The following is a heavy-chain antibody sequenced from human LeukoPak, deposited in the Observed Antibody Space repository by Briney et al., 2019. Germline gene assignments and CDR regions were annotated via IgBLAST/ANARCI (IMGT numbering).Heavy chain of an antibody. J-gene: IGHJ1*01. V-gene: IGHV3-23*01. Sequence: GGSLRLSCAASGFTFSNYAVSWVRQAPRKGLECVSGISGSGGSTFYADSVRGRFTISRDNSKNTLYLQMSSLRADDTAVYYCAQQVGYCSSGSCYFTYWGQGTLVTVSS. D-gene: IGHD2-15*01. CDR1: GFTFSNYA. CDR2: ISGSGGST. CDR3: AQQVGYCSSGSCYFTY.